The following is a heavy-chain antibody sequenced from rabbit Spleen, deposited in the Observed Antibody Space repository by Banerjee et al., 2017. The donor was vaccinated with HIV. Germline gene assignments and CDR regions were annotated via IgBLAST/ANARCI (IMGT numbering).Heavy chain of an antibody. CDR2: IDPIFGIT. J-gene: IGHJ4*01. CDR3: VRDLGYDDLSEKGYFNL. Sequence: HLEESGGGLVQPGGSLKLSCTASGFTLSTYYMNWVRQAPGKGLEWIGYIDPIFGITYYANWVNGRFSISRENAQNTLYLQLNSLTAADTATYFCVRDLGYDDLSEKGYFNLWGPGTLVTVS. CDR1: GFTLSTYY. V-gene: IGHV1S7*01. D-gene: IGHD2-1*01.